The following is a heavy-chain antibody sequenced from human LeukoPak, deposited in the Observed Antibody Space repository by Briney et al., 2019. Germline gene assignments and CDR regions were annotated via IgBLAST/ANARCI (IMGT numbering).Heavy chain of an antibody. CDR3: ARSSGYYRNFDY. V-gene: IGHV4-59*01. Sequence: SETLSLTCTVSGGSISSYYWSWIRQPPGKGLEWIGYIYYSGSTNYNPSLKSRVTISVNTSKDQFSLNLSSVTAADTAVYYCARSSGYYRNFDYWGQGTLVTVSS. CDR1: GGSISSYY. D-gene: IGHD3-22*01. CDR2: IYYSGST. J-gene: IGHJ4*02.